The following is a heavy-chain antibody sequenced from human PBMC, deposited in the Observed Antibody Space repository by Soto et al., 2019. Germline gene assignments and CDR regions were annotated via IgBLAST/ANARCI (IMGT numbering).Heavy chain of an antibody. V-gene: IGHV1-46*03. D-gene: IGHD2-15*01. CDR1: GYTFTSYY. CDR3: AGGDAIVRGYFSVPCGDYYYYYMDV. J-gene: IGHJ6*03. Sequence: GASVKVSCKASGYTFTSYYMHWVRQAPGQGLEWMGIINPSGGSTSYAQKFQGRVTMTRDTSTSTVYMELSSLRSEDTAVYYCAGGDAIVRGYFSVPCGDYYYYYMDVWGKGTTVTVSS. CDR2: INPSGGST.